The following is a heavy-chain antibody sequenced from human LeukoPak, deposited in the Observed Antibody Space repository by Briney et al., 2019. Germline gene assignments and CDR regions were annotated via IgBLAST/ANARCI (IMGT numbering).Heavy chain of an antibody. CDR2: IYYSGST. D-gene: IGHD3-3*01. V-gene: IGHV4-39*01. Sequence: SETLSLTCTVSGGSISSYYWGWIRQPPGKGLEWIGSIYYSGSTYYNPSLKSRVTISVDTSKNQFSLKLSSVTAADTAVYYCARQGYDFWSGYYYYYFDYWGQGTLVTVSS. CDR3: ARQGYDFWSGYYYYYFDY. CDR1: GGSISSYY. J-gene: IGHJ4*02.